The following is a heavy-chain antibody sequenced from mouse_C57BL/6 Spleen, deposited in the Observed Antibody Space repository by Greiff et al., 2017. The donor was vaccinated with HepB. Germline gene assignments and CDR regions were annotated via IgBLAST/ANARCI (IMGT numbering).Heavy chain of an antibody. J-gene: IGHJ2*01. D-gene: IGHD4-1*01. V-gene: IGHV3-6*01. Sequence: EVQVVESGPGLVKPSQSLSLTCSVTGYSITSGYYWNWIRQFPGNKLEWMGYISYDGSNNYNPSLKNRISITRDTSKNQFFLKLNSVTTEDTATYYCASLTGRGNYFDYWGQGTTLTVSS. CDR1: GYSITSGYY. CDR3: ASLTGRGNYFDY. CDR2: ISYDGSN.